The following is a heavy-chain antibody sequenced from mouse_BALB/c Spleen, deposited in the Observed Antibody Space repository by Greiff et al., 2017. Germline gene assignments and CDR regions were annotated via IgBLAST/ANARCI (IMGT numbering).Heavy chain of an antibody. J-gene: IGHJ4*01. CDR1: GFTFSSFG. CDR2: ISSGSSTI. Sequence: DVMLVESGGGLVQPGGSRKLSCAASGFTFSSFGMHWVRQAPEKGLEWVAYISSGSSTIYYADTVKGRFTISRDNPKNTLFLQMTSLRSEDTAMYYCARPSYYGNYGAMDYWGQGTSVTVSS. CDR3: ARPSYYGNYGAMDY. D-gene: IGHD2-10*01. V-gene: IGHV5-17*02.